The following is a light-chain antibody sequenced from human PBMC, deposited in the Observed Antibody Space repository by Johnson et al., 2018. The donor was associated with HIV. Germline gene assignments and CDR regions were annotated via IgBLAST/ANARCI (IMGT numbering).Light chain of an antibody. V-gene: IGLV1-51*02. CDR3: GVWDASLSPHYV. CDR1: SSNIENYF. J-gene: IGLJ1*01. Sequence: QSILTQPPSVSAAPGQRVNISCSGNSSNIENYFVSWYQQLPGAAPRLLIYEDNKRPSGIPDRFSGSKSGASATLGITGLQTGDEADYYCGVWDASLSPHYVFGTGTTITVL. CDR2: EDN.